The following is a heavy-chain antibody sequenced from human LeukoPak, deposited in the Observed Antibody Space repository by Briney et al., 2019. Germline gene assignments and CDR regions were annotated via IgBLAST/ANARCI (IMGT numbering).Heavy chain of an antibody. CDR3: TSSMVRGVM. CDR2: IRSKANSYAT. CDR1: GFTFSGSA. V-gene: IGHV3-73*01. D-gene: IGHD3-10*01. J-gene: IGHJ4*02. Sequence: GESLKLSCAASGFTFSGSAMHWVRQASGKGLEWVGRIRSKANSYATAYAASVKGRFTISRDDSKNTAYLQMNSLKTEDTAVYYCTSSMVRGVMWGQGTLVTVSS.